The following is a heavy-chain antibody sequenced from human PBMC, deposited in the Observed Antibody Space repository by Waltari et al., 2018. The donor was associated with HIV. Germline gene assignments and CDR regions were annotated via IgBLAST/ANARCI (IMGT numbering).Heavy chain of an antibody. Sequence: QVQLQESGPGLVKPSETLSLTCTVSGGSISSYYWSWIRQPAGKGLGWIGRIYTSGSTNYNPSLKSRVTMSVDTSKNQFSLKLSSVTAADTAVYYCAAVLYCSSTSCYPRNYYGMDVWGQGTTVTVSS. J-gene: IGHJ6*02. CDR2: IYTSGST. CDR1: GGSISSYY. CDR3: AAVLYCSSTSCYPRNYYGMDV. V-gene: IGHV4-4*07. D-gene: IGHD2-2*01.